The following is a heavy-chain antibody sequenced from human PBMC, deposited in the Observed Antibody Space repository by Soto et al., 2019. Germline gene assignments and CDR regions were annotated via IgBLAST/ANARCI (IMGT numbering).Heavy chain of an antibody. Sequence: QVHLVQSGAEVKKPGASVTVSCKASGYTFTNYGINWVRQAPGHGLEWMGWISTFNGNTKFAQRLQGRVTMTRDTSTSTVYMQLKSLRSDDTAVYFCARETGGDNYDPGGFDIWGQGTMVTVSS. CDR1: GYTFTNYG. CDR3: ARETGGDNYDPGGFDI. J-gene: IGHJ3*02. CDR2: ISTFNGNT. V-gene: IGHV1-18*01. D-gene: IGHD5-18*01.